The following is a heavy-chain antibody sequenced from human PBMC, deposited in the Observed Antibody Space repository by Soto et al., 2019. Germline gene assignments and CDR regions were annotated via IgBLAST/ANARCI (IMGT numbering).Heavy chain of an antibody. J-gene: IGHJ6*02. CDR3: AREGPAPYYYYGMDV. CDR2: ISGYNGNT. V-gene: IGHV1-18*01. Sequence: ASVKVSCKASGYTFTTYGISWVRQAPGQGLEWMGWISGYNGNTNYAQKLQGRVTMTTDTSTSTAYMELRSLRSDDTAVYYCAREGPAPYYYYGMDVWGQGSTVTVSS. CDR1: GYTFTTYG.